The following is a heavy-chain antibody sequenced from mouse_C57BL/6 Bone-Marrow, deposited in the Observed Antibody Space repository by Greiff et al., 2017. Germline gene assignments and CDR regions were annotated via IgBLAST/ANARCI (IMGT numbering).Heavy chain of an antibody. Sequence: VKLQQSGAELARPGASVKLSCKASGYTFTSYGISWVKQRTGQGLEWIGEIYPRSGNTYYNEKFKGKATLTADKSSSTAYMELRSLTSEDSAVYFCSYYYGSRVYAMDYWGQGTSVTVSS. CDR2: IYPRSGNT. J-gene: IGHJ4*01. V-gene: IGHV1-81*01. D-gene: IGHD1-1*01. CDR1: GYTFTSYG. CDR3: SYYYGSRVYAMDY.